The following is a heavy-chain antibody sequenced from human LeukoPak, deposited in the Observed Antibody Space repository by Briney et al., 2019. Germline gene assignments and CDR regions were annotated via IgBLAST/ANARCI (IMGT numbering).Heavy chain of an antibody. V-gene: IGHV1-8*02. D-gene: IGHD2-2*01. CDR2: MNPNSGNT. CDR3: ARADCSSTSCYAY. CDR1: GYTFTGYQ. J-gene: IGHJ4*02. Sequence: ASVKVSCKASGYTFTGYQIHWVRQATGQGLEWMGWMNPNSGNTGYAQKFQGRVTMTRNTFISTAYMELSSLRSEDTAVYYCARADCSSTSCYAYWGQGTLVTVSS.